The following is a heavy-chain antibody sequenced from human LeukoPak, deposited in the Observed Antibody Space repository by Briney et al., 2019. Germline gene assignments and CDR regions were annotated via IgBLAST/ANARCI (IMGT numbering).Heavy chain of an antibody. CDR2: ISSNGGST. V-gene: IGHV3-64D*06. Sequence: GGSLRLSCAASGFTFSSYAMHWVRQAPGKGLEYVSAISSNGGSTYYADSVKGRFTISRDNSKNTLYLQMSSLRAEDTAVYYCVIAVAGYFDYWGQGTLVTVSS. CDR3: VIAVAGYFDY. J-gene: IGHJ4*02. D-gene: IGHD6-19*01. CDR1: GFTFSSYA.